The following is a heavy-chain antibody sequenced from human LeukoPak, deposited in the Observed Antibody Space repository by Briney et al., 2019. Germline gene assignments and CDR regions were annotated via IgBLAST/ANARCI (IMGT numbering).Heavy chain of an antibody. CDR1: GGSISSSNW. D-gene: IGHD5-18*01. CDR2: IYHSGST. J-gene: IGHJ4*02. CDR3: ARESLVFGYSYGYYFDY. V-gene: IGHV4-4*02. Sequence: PSETLSLTCAVSGGSISSSNWWSWVRPPPEKGLEWIGEIYHSGSTNYNPSLKSRVTISVDKSKNQFSLKLSSVTAADTAVYYCARESLVFGYSYGYYFDYWGQGTLVTVSS.